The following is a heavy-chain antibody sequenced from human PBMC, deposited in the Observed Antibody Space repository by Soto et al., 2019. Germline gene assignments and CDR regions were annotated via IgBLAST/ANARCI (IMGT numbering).Heavy chain of an antibody. CDR2: IYYSGST. CDR3: ASYSSGWYRYFDY. CDR1: GGSFSSSSYY. Sequence: QLQLQESGPGLVKPSETLSLTCTVSGGSFSSSSYYWGWIRQPPGKGLEWIGSIYYSGSTYYNPSLKSRVTISVDTSKNQFSLKLSSVTAADTAVYYCASYSSGWYRYFDYWGQGTLVTVSS. J-gene: IGHJ4*02. V-gene: IGHV4-39*01. D-gene: IGHD6-19*01.